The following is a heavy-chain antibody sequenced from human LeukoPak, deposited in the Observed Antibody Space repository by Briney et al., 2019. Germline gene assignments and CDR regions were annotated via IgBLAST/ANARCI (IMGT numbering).Heavy chain of an antibody. CDR1: GGSFSGYY. J-gene: IGHJ4*02. CDR2: INHSGST. D-gene: IGHD2-15*01. CDR3: ARQVVVAATSVILY. V-gene: IGHV4-34*01. Sequence: PSETLSLTCAVYGGSFSGYYWSWIRQPPGKGLEWIGEINHSGSTNYNPSLKSRVTISVDTSKNQFSLKLSSVTAADTAVYYCARQVVVAATSVILYWGQGTLVTVSS.